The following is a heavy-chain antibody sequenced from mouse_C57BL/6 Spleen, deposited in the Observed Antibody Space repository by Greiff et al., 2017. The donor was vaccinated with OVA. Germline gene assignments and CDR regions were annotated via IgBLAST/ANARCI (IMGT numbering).Heavy chain of an antibody. V-gene: IGHV1-64*01. CDR2: IHPNSGST. J-gene: IGHJ2*01. D-gene: IGHD1-1*01. CDR3: AREFEYYGSSYFDY. CDR1: GYTFTSYW. Sequence: QVQLQQPGAELVKPGASVKLSCKASGYTFTSYWMHWVKQRPGQGLEWIGMIHPNSGSTNYNEKFKSKATLTVDKSSSTAYMQLSSLTSEDSAVYYCAREFEYYGSSYFDYWGQGTTLTVSS.